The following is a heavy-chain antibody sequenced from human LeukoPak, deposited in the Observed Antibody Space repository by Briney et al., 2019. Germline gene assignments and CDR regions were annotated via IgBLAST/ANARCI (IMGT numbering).Heavy chain of an antibody. CDR2: IRYNGNDQ. CDR1: AFSFNTYG. Sequence: GGSLRLSCATSAFSFNTYGMHWVRQAPGKGLQWVAFIRYNGNDQYYADSVKGRFTISRDNSKNTVFLQMNSLRIEDTAMYGSGRPYYMDVWGEGTTVTISS. V-gene: IGHV3-30*02. D-gene: IGHD3-10*01. CDR3: GRPYYMDV. J-gene: IGHJ6*03.